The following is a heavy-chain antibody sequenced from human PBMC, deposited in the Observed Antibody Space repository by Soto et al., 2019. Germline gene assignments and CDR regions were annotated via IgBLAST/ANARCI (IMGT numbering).Heavy chain of an antibody. CDR2: IWYDGSNK. V-gene: IGHV3-33*01. Sequence: QVQLVESGGGVVQPGRSLRLSCAASGFTFSSYGMHWVRQAPGKGLEWVAVIWYDGSNKYYADSVKGRFTISRDNSKNTLYLQMNSLRAEDTAVYYCAAYDSSGYYPDYYYYYGMDVWGQGTTVTVSS. J-gene: IGHJ6*02. D-gene: IGHD3-22*01. CDR1: GFTFSSYG. CDR3: AAYDSSGYYPDYYYYYGMDV.